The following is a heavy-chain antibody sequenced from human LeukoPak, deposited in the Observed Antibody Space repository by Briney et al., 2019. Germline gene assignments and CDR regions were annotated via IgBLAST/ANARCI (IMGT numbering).Heavy chain of an antibody. Sequence: GSLRLSCAASGFTFSSYGMHWVRQAPGKGLEWVAFIRYDGSNKYYADSVKGRFTISRDNSKNTLYLQMSSLRAEDTAVYYCAKGPDWNFDYWGQGTLVTVSS. J-gene: IGHJ4*02. CDR3: AKGPDWNFDY. D-gene: IGHD3/OR15-3a*01. V-gene: IGHV3-30*02. CDR1: GFTFSSYG. CDR2: IRYDGSNK.